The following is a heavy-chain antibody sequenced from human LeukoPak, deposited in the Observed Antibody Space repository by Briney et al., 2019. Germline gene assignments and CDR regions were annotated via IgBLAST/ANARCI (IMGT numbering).Heavy chain of an antibody. CDR3: ARARSYYDSYAFDI. CDR1: GGSISSYY. V-gene: IGHV4-4*07. J-gene: IGHJ3*02. D-gene: IGHD3-22*01. Sequence: SETLSLTCTVSGGSISSYYWSWIRQPAGKGLKWIGRIYTSGSTNYNPSLKSRVTMSVDTSKNQFSLKLSSVTAADTAVYYCARARSYYDSYAFDIWGQGTMVTVSS. CDR2: IYTSGST.